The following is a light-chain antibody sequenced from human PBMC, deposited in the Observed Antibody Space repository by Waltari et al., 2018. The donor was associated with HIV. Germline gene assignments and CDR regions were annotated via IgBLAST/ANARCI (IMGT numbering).Light chain of an antibody. Sequence: QSVLTQPPSVSGAPGQRVTISCTGSSSNIGKGYDVHWYQQLPGTAPKLLIYGNNNRPSGVPDRFSGSKSGTSASLAITGLQAEDEADYYCQSFDSSLSGSVFGGGTKLTVL. J-gene: IGLJ2*01. CDR1: SSNIGKGYD. V-gene: IGLV1-40*01. CDR3: QSFDSSLSGSV. CDR2: GNN.